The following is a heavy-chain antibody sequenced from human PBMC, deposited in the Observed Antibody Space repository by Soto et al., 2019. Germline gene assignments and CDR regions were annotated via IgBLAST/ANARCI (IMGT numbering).Heavy chain of an antibody. CDR2: IHYSGNT. Sequence: QVQLQESGPGLVKPSETLSLTCTVSGGSISNYYWSWIRQPPGKGLEWIGYIHYSGNTKYNPSLKGRVTISADTSKNQFSLKLSSVTAADTAVYYCARGHYDFWSGYFATIDYWGQGTLVTVSS. J-gene: IGHJ4*02. V-gene: IGHV4-59*08. D-gene: IGHD3-3*01. CDR1: GGSISNYY. CDR3: ARGHYDFWSGYFATIDY.